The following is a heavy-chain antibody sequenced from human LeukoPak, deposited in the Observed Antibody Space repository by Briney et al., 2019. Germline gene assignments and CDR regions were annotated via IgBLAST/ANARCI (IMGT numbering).Heavy chain of an antibody. CDR1: GGSISSSSYY. J-gene: IGHJ4*02. D-gene: IGHD6-13*01. CDR3: ARHLGYSSSWYTRPHDY. V-gene: IGHV4-39*01. CDR2: IYYSGST. Sequence: SGTLSLTCTVSGGSISSSSYYWGWIRQPPGKGLEWIGSIYYSGSTYYNPSLKSRVTISVDTSKNQFSLKLSSVTAADTAVYYCARHLGYSSSWYTRPHDYWGQGTLVTVSS.